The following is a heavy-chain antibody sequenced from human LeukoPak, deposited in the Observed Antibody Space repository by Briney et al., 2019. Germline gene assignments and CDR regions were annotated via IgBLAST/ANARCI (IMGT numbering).Heavy chain of an antibody. CDR2: INPNNGGT. D-gene: IGHD2/OR15-2a*01. CDR1: GYTFTDYY. CDR3: AISPPCAGYYPIFDA. Sequence: ASVKVSCKASGYTFTDYYMHWVRQAPGQGLEWMGWINPNNGGTNYAQNFQGRVTMTRDTSISTAYMELSRLRSDDTAMYYCAISPPCAGYYPIFDAWGQGTLVTVSS. J-gene: IGHJ4*02. V-gene: IGHV1-2*02.